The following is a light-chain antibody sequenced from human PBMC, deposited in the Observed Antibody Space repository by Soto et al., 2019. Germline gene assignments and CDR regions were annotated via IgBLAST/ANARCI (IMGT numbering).Light chain of an antibody. CDR2: GAS. J-gene: IGKJ4*01. V-gene: IGKV1-6*01. CDR3: LQDDSYPLT. Sequence: AIQMTQSPSSLSASVGDRVTITCRASQGIRNDLGWYQQKPGKAPKLVIYGASSLQSDVPSRFSGSGSGTDFTLTISSLQPEDFATYYCLQDDSYPLTFGGGTKVEIK. CDR1: QGIRND.